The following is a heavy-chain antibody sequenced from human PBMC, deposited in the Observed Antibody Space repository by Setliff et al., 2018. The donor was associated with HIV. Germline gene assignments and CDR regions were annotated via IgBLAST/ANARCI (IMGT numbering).Heavy chain of an antibody. CDR1: GYTFSEYA. CDR3: ARWCAAAGCYPAIYHLDS. D-gene: IGHD2-2*01. J-gene: IGHJ4*02. CDR2: IDTDNGYR. V-gene: IGHV1-3*04. Sequence: SVKVSCKASGYTFSEYAIHWVRQAPGQRLEWMGRIDTDNGYRRYSPKLQGRVTITKDTSANTAYMELRGLRSEDTAVYYCARWCAAAGCYPAIYHLDSWGQGTLVTVSS.